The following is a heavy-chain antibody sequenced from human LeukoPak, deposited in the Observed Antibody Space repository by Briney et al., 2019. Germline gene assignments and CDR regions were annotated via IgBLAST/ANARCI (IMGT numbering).Heavy chain of an antibody. CDR2: IKQNGAEE. J-gene: IGHJ5*02. CDR1: GFTFRSFW. Sequence: GGSLRLSCAASGFTFRSFWMSWVRQAPGKGLEWVANIKQNGAEEYYMDSVKGRFTISRDNAKNSLYLQMNSLRAEDTAVYYCARALAVAGTGGFDPWGQGTLVTVSS. CDR3: ARALAVAGTGGFDP. V-gene: IGHV3-7*01. D-gene: IGHD6-19*01.